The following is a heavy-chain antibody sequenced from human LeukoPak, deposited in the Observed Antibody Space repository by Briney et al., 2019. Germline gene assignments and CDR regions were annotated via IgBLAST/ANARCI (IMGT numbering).Heavy chain of an antibody. J-gene: IGHJ4*02. Sequence: GGSLRLSCEASGFTFSYGMSWVRQAPGKGLEWVSVISGGGGTTYYADSVKGRFSISRGNSKNTVYLQTNSLRAEDTAIYYCAKSREVPTRNIDYWGQGTLVTVST. CDR1: GFTFSYG. CDR3: AKSREVPTRNIDY. CDR2: ISGGGGTT. D-gene: IGHD2-2*01. V-gene: IGHV3-23*01.